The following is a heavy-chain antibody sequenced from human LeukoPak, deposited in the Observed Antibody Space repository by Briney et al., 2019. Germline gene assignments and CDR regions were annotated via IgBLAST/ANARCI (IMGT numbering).Heavy chain of an antibody. D-gene: IGHD2-8*02. V-gene: IGHV6-1*01. CDR1: GDSVSSTDAA. Sequence: SQTLSLTCAISGDSVSSTDAAWNRIRQSPSRGLEWLGRTYYRSKWYSDYAVSVKGRITINPDTSKNQFSLHLKSVTPEDSAVYYCARSTGWLNGHWGQGALVTVSS. J-gene: IGHJ4*02. CDR2: TYYRSKWYS. CDR3: ARSTGWLNGH.